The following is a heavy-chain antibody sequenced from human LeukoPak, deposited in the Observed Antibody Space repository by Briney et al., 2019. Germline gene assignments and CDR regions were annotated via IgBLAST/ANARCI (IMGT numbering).Heavy chain of an antibody. J-gene: IGHJ3*02. CDR3: ASLELIGEKRGAFHT. CDR2: INHSGST. V-gene: IGHV4-34*01. D-gene: IGHD1-26*01. Sequence: SETLSLTCAVYGGSFSGYYWSWIRQPPGKGLEWIGEINHSGSTNYNPSLNSRVTISLDASNKQLSLTLNSVTAADTAVYYCASLELIGEKRGAFHTWGQGTMVTVSS. CDR1: GGSFSGYY.